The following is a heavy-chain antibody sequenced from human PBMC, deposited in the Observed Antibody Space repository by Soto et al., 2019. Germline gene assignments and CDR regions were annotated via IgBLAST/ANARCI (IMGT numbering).Heavy chain of an antibody. Sequence: PSETLSLTCTVSGGSISSYYWSWIRQPPGKGLEWIGSIYYSGSTNYNPSLKSRVTISVDTSKNQFSLRLSSVTAADTAVYYCARDLPAGRAFDIRGQGTMVTVSS. CDR3: ARDLPAGRAFDI. J-gene: IGHJ3*02. CDR1: GGSISSYY. V-gene: IGHV4-59*01. CDR2: IYYSGST.